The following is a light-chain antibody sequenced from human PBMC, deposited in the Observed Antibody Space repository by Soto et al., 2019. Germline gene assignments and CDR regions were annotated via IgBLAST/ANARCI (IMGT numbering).Light chain of an antibody. Sequence: AIRMTQSPSSFSASTGDRVTITCRASQGISRYLAWYQQKPGKAPKLLIYAASTLQSGVPSRFSGSGSGTDFTLTSSCLQSEDFATYYCQQYYSYPPWTFGQGTKVEIK. CDR2: AAS. J-gene: IGKJ1*01. CDR3: QQYYSYPPWT. V-gene: IGKV1-8*01. CDR1: QGISRY.